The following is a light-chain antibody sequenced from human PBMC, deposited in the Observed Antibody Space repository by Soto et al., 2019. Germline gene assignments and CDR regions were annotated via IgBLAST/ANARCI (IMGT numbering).Light chain of an antibody. CDR3: QQYGSSPEIT. CDR1: QSVSSSY. CDR2: GAS. Sequence: IVLTQSPGTLCLSPGERATLSCRASQSVSSSYLAWYQQKPGQAPRLLIYGASSRATGIPDRFSGSGSGTDFTLTISRLEPEDFAVYYCQQYGSSPEITFGPGTKVDIK. V-gene: IGKV3-20*01. J-gene: IGKJ3*01.